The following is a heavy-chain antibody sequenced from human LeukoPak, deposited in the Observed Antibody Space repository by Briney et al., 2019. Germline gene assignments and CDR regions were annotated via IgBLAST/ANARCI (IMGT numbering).Heavy chain of an antibody. Sequence: ASVKVSCKASGYTFTGYYMHWVRQAPGQGLEWMGWINPNSGGTNYAQKFQGRVTMTRDTSISTAYMELSRLRSDDTAVYYCASSRDPLLRYFDWLLLPLDYWGQGTLVTVSS. CDR2: INPNSGGT. J-gene: IGHJ4*02. V-gene: IGHV1-2*02. CDR1: GYTFTGYY. D-gene: IGHD3-9*01. CDR3: ASSRDPLLRYFDWLLLPLDY.